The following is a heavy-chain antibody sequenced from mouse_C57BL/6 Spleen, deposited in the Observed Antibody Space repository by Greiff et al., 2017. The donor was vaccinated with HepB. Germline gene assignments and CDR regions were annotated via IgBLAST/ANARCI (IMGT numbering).Heavy chain of an antibody. CDR2: IYPGDGDT. Sequence: LVESGAELVKPGASVKISCKASGYAFSSYWMNWVKQRPGKGLEWIGQIYPGDGDTNYNGKFKGKATLTADKSSSTAYMQLSSLTAEDSEVYFCARSGDGYYAMDYWGQGTSVTVSS. D-gene: IGHD2-3*01. CDR3: ARSGDGYYAMDY. V-gene: IGHV1-80*01. J-gene: IGHJ4*01. CDR1: GYAFSSYW.